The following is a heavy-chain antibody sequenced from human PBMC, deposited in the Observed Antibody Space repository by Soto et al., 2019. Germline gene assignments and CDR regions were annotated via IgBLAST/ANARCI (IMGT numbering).Heavy chain of an antibody. CDR2: TSAHNGNT. D-gene: IGHD1-1*01. J-gene: IGHJ4*02. V-gene: IGHV1-18*01. Sequence: QVHLVQSGAEVKKPGPSVKVSCQGSGYAFTTYGITWVRQAPGQGLEWMGWTSAHNGNTNYAQKLQGRVTVTRDTSTSTAYMELRSLRYDDTAVYYCARGRYGDYWGQGALVTVSS. CDR1: GYAFTTYG. CDR3: ARGRYGDY.